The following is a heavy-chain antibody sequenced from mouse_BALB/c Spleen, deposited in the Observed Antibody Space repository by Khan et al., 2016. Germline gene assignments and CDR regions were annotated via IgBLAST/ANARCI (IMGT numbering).Heavy chain of an antibody. CDR3: ARVRQAVDY. Sequence: EVELVESGGGLVQPGGSLKLSCAASGFTFSTYAMSWVRQTPDKRLELVATINSNGGSTYYPDNVKGRFTISRDNAKNTLYLQMSSLKSEDTAMYYCARVRQAVDYWGQGTSVTVS. CDR2: INSNGGST. J-gene: IGHJ4*01. CDR1: GFTFSTYA. D-gene: IGHD2-14*01. V-gene: IGHV5-6-3*01.